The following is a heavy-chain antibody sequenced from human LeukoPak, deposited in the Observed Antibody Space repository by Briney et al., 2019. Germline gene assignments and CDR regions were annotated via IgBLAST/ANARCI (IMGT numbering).Heavy chain of an antibody. J-gene: IGHJ6*02. D-gene: IGHD6-19*01. V-gene: IGHV1-8*01. CDR1: GYTFTSYD. Sequence: ASVKVSCKASGYTFTSYDINWVRQATGQGLEWMGWMNPNSGNTGYAQKFQGRVTMSRNTSISTAYMELNSLRSEDTAVFYGARVSSGWYWVIPYYYYGMDVWGQGTTVTVSS. CDR2: MNPNSGNT. CDR3: ARVSSGWYWVIPYYYYGMDV.